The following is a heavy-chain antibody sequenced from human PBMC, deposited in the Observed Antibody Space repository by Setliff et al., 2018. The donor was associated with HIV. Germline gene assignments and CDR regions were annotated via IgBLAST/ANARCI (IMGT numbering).Heavy chain of an antibody. V-gene: IGHV4-61*01. CDR2: IAYSGTT. Sequence: SETLSLTCNVSGGSFIGSSFQSTWIRQPPGRGLEWIGDIAYSGTTVYTNYNPSLESRVTVSEDTSRHQFSLKLSSVTAADTAVYYCARHRDGGTYPLDYWGQGTLVTVSS. J-gene: IGHJ4*02. CDR1: GGSFIGSSFQ. CDR3: ARHRDGGTYPLDY. D-gene: IGHD1-26*01.